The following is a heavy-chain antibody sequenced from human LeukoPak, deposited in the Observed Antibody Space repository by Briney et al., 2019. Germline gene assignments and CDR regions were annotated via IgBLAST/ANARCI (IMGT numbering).Heavy chain of an antibody. CDR2: ISSGTSYI. D-gene: IGHD4-17*01. J-gene: IGHJ2*01. CDR3: ARVPEDYGDSTVNWYFDL. Sequence: GGSLRLSCAASGFTFNTYTMNWVRQAPGKGLEWVSSISSGTSYIYYADSVKGRSTISRDNAKNSLYLQMNSLRAEDTAVYYCARVPEDYGDSTVNWYFDLWGRGTLVTVFS. CDR1: GFTFNTYT. V-gene: IGHV3-21*01.